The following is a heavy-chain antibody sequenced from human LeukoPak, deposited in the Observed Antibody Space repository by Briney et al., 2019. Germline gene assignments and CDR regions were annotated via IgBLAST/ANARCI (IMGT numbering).Heavy chain of an antibody. CDR1: GFVVSSTY. J-gene: IGHJ3*02. Sequence: GGSLRLSCAASGFVVSSTYMSWVRQTPGKGREWVSVIYSGGSTYYEDSVKGRFTISRDNSKNTLYLQMNSLRAEDTAMYYCAKAFSDDSSGWTAFDIWGQGTMVTVSS. CDR2: IYSGGST. V-gene: IGHV3-53*01. CDR3: AKAFSDDSSGWTAFDI. D-gene: IGHD3-22*01.